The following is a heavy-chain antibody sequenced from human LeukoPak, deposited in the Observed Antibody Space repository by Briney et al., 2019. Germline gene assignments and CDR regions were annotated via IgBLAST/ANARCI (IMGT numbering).Heavy chain of an antibody. Sequence: PSETLSLTCTVSGGSMNNYYWSWIRQPPGKGMEYIGSIDYRGSTKYNPSLQSRVTISVDTSRNQFSLRLSSVTAADTAVYYCARQSDDLGYFQHWGQGTLVTVSS. CDR3: ARQSDDLGYFQH. J-gene: IGHJ1*01. CDR2: IDYRGST. CDR1: GGSMNNYY. D-gene: IGHD3-16*01. V-gene: IGHV4-59*08.